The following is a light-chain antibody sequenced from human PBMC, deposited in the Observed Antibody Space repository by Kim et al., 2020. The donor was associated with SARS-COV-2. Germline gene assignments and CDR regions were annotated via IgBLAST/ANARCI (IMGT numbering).Light chain of an antibody. Sequence: GQRVTISCSGSRFNIGSDTGNWYQHLPGAAPRLLIYNNNERPSGVTDRFSGSKSGSSASLAISGLQSEDEADYYCAAWDDSLNGVLFGGGTKVTVL. CDR1: RFNIGSDT. CDR2: NNN. J-gene: IGLJ2*01. CDR3: AAWDDSLNGVL. V-gene: IGLV1-44*01.